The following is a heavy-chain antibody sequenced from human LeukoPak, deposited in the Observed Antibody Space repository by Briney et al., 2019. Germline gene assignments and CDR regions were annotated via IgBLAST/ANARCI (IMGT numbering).Heavy chain of an antibody. J-gene: IGHJ4*02. CDR2: ISDSGGT. Sequence: GGSLRLSCAASGFTFSNYGMSWVRQAPGKGLEWVSAISDSGGTYYADSVKGSFTISKDNSKNTLYLQTNNLRAEATAVYYCAKRVPYGSSSVYLDFWGQGTLVTVSS. CDR3: AKRVPYGSSSVYLDF. D-gene: IGHD6-6*01. V-gene: IGHV3-23*01. CDR1: GFTFSNYG.